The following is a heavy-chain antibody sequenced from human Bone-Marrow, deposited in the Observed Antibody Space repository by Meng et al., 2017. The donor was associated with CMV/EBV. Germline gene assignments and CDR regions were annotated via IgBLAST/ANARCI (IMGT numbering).Heavy chain of an antibody. CDR2: ISWDGAST. Sequence: GGSLRLSCAASGFTFDDYTMHWVRQAPGKGLKWVSLISWDGASTYYADSVKGRFTISRDNAKNSLYLQMNSLRAEDTAVYYCARDLAYSSSFAYYYYYGMDVWGQGTTVTVSS. CDR3: ARDLAYSSSFAYYYYYGMDV. J-gene: IGHJ6*02. CDR1: GFTFDDYT. V-gene: IGHV3-43*01. D-gene: IGHD6-6*01.